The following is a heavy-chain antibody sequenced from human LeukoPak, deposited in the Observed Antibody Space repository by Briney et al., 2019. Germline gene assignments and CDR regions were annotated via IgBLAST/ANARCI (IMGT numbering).Heavy chain of an antibody. CDR1: GFTFSSYW. J-gene: IGHJ4*02. Sequence: GGSLRLSCAASGFTFSSYWMSWVRQAPGRGPEWVSVIFNGDTTSYGDSVKGRFAISRDNSKSTLYLQMNSLRAEDTAMYYCARASQWLAFDYWGQGTLVTVSS. CDR2: IFNGDTT. D-gene: IGHD6-19*01. V-gene: IGHV3-53*01. CDR3: ARASQWLAFDY.